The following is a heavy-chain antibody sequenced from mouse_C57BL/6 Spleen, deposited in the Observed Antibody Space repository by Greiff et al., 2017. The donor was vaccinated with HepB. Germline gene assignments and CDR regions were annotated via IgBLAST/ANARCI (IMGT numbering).Heavy chain of an antibody. CDR2: IYPGDGDT. V-gene: IGHV1-82*01. CDR1: GYAFSSSW. Sequence: VVEPGASVKISCKASGYAFSSSWMNWVKQRPGKGLEWIGRIYPGDGDTNYNGKFKGKATLTADKSSSTAYMQLSSLTSEDSAVYFCARAGFDYWGQGTTLTVSS. CDR3: ARAGFDY. J-gene: IGHJ2*01. D-gene: IGHD3-3*01.